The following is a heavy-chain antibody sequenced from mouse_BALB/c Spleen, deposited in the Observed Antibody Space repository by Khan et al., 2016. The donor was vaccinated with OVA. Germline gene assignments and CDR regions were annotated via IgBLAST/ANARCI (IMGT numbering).Heavy chain of an antibody. V-gene: IGHV5-15*02. CDR3: ARGGGTAPFAY. CDR1: GFTFSDYG. D-gene: IGHD1-2*01. Sequence: EVELVESGGGLVQPGGSRKLSCAASGFTFSDYGMAWVRQAPGKGPERVAFISDLAYTIYYGDAVTGRFTISRENAKNTLYLEMSSLRSEDTAIYYWARGGGTAPFAYWGLGTLVTVSA. CDR2: ISDLAYTI. J-gene: IGHJ3*01.